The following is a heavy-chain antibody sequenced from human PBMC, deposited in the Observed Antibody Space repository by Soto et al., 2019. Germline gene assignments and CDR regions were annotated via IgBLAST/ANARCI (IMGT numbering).Heavy chain of an antibody. D-gene: IGHD3-16*01. Sequence: EGQLLESGGGLVQPGGSLRLSCAASGFTFSSYAMTWVRQAPGKGLEWVSSISGSGISTYYADCVKGRFTISRDNSKNTLYLQMNSLRAEDAAVYYCAKSAGSNAYYPNDYWGQGTLVTVSS. J-gene: IGHJ4*02. CDR1: GFTFSSYA. CDR3: AKSAGSNAYYPNDY. CDR2: ISGSGIST. V-gene: IGHV3-23*01.